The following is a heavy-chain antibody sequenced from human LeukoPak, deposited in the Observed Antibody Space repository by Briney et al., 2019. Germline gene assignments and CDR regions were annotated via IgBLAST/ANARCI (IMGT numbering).Heavy chain of an antibody. CDR1: GGSFSGYY. V-gene: IGHV4-34*01. J-gene: IGHJ4*02. CDR3: ARWFGELLDSTTKYYFDY. Sequence: PSETLSLTCAVYGGSFSGYYWSWIRQPPGKGLEWIGEINHSGSINYNPSLKSRVTISVDTSKNQFSLKLSSVTAADTAVYYCARWFGELLDSTTKYYFDYWGQGTLVTVSS. D-gene: IGHD3-10*01. CDR2: INHSGSI.